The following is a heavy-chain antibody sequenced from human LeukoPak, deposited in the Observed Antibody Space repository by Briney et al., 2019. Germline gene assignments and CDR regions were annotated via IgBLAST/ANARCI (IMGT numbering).Heavy chain of an antibody. D-gene: IGHD6-6*01. V-gene: IGHV3-7*03. CDR1: GFTFSGFW. CDR2: INSDGSEG. Sequence: GGSRRLSCAVSGFTFSGFWMSWSRQAPGKGLEWVASINSDGSEGYYADVVKGRFTISRDNAKNSLYLQISSLRAEDTAVYYCARSSYSSSSSVWGQGTMVTVSS. CDR3: ARSSYSSSSSV. J-gene: IGHJ3*01.